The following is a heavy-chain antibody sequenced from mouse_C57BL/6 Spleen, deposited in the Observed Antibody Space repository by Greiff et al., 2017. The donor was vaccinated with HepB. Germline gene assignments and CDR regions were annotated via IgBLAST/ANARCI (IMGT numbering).Heavy chain of an antibody. CDR2: IDPSDSET. D-gene: IGHD2-3*01. CDR1: GYTFTSYW. V-gene: IGHV1-52*01. Sequence: QVQLQQPGAELVRPGSSVKLSCKASGYTFTSYWMHWVKQRPIQGLEWIGNIDPSDSETHYNQKFKNKATLTVDKSSSTAYMQLSSLTSEDSAVYYCARSDPYGLLQYFDVWGTGTTVTVSS. CDR3: ARSDPYGLLQYFDV. J-gene: IGHJ1*03.